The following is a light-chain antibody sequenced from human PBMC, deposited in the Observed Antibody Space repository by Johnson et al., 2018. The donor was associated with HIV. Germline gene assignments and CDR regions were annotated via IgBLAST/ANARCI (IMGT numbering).Light chain of an antibody. Sequence: QSVLTQSPSVSAAPGQKVTISCSGSSSNIGNNYVSWYQQLPGTAPKLLIYDNDMRLSGIPGRISGSKSGTSATLDITGLQTGDEADYYCGTWDSRLRTGHVFETGTKVTVL. CDR1: SSNIGNNY. CDR2: DND. J-gene: IGLJ1*01. CDR3: GTWDSRLRTGHV. V-gene: IGLV1-51*01.